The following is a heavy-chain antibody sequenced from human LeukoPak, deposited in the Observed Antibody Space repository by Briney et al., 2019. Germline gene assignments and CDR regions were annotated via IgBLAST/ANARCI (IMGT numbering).Heavy chain of an antibody. CDR3: ARREYYDFWSGYLGGGYGMDV. V-gene: IGHV4-34*01. CDR1: GGSFSGYY. CDR2: IYYSGST. J-gene: IGHJ6*02. Sequence: SETLSLTRAVYGGSFSGYYWSWIRQPPGKGLEWIGSIYYSGSTYYNPSLKSRVTISVDTSKNQFSLKLSSVTAADTAVYYCARREYYDFWSGYLGGGYGMDVWGQGTTVTVSS. D-gene: IGHD3-3*01.